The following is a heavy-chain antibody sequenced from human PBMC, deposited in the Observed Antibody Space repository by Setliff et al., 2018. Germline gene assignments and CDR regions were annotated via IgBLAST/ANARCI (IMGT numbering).Heavy chain of an antibody. CDR1: GYSFGSNA. CDR3: ARMSTSGPHYDY. J-gene: IGHJ4*02. Sequence: GASVKVSCKASGYSFGSNAFHWVRQAPGQTLEWMGWIHAGSSNTLYSQRFQDRITISRDTSATTVHMELSSLRSDDTAVYYCARMSTSGPHYDYWGQGTLVTVSS. D-gene: IGHD2-8*02. CDR2: IHAGSSNT. V-gene: IGHV1-3*01.